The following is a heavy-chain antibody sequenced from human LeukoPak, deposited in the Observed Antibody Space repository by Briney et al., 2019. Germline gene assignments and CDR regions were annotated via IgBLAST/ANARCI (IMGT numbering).Heavy chain of an antibody. D-gene: IGHD3-10*01. J-gene: IGHJ3*02. V-gene: IGHV3-66*01. CDR3: ARERVWFGELANAFDI. CDR2: IYSGGST. Sequence: GGSLRLSCAASGFTVSSNYMSWVRQAPGKGLEWVSVIYSGGSTYYADSVKGRFTISRDNSKNTLYLQMNSLRAEDTAVYYCARERVWFGELANAFDIWGQGTMVTVSS. CDR1: GFTVSSNY.